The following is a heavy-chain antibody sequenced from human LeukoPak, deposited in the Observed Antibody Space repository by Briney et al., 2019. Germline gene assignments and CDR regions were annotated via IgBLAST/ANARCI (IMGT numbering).Heavy chain of an antibody. CDR1: GGSINRSSRYY. CDR2: IFYSGST. D-gene: IGHD3-3*01. CDR3: ARHVPSTIFFNWFDP. Sequence: PSETLALTCTVSGGSINRSSRYYWGWIRHRAGKGLGWFGRIFYSGSTYYNPSLKSRGTISVDTSNNQFSLKLTSVTAADTAVYYCARHVPSTIFFNWFDPWGQGTLVTVSS. J-gene: IGHJ5*02. V-gene: IGHV4-39*01.